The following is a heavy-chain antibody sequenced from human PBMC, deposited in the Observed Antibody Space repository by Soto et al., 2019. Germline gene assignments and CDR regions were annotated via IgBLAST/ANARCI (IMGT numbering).Heavy chain of an antibody. CDR1: GFTFSIYG. D-gene: IGHD1-26*01. CDR2: ISYDGSNK. CDR3: AKIGVEWELPSWFDP. Sequence: GGSLRLSCAASGFTFSIYGMHWVRQAPGKGLEWVAVISYDGSNKYYADSVKGRFTISRDNSKNTLYLQMNSLRAEDTAVYYCAKIGVEWELPSWFDPWGQGTLVTVSS. V-gene: IGHV3-30*18. J-gene: IGHJ5*02.